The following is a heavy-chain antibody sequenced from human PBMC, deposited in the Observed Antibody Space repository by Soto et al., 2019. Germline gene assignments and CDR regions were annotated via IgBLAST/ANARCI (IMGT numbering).Heavy chain of an antibody. CDR2: IYSGGST. V-gene: IGHV3-66*01. CDR3: ARSDLDGSGGIDY. D-gene: IGHD3-10*01. Sequence: EVQLVESGGGLVQPGGSLRLSCAASGFTVSSNYMSWVRQAPGKGLEWVSVIYSGGSTYYADSVKGRFTISRDNSKNTLYLQMNSLRAEDTAVYYCARSDLDGSGGIDYWGQGTLVTVSS. CDR1: GFTVSSNY. J-gene: IGHJ4*02.